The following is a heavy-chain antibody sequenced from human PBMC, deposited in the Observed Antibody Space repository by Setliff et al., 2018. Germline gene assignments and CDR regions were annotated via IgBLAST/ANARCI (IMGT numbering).Heavy chain of an antibody. V-gene: IGHV4-38-2*01. CDR2: IHHSGKA. J-gene: IGHJ6*03. CDR1: GFSISSGYY. D-gene: IGHD6-19*01. CDR3: VRTDYSDGRYSMGV. Sequence: TLSLTCAVSGFSISSGYYWGWIRQPPGKGLEWIVNIHHSGKAYYNPSLKSRVTMSVDKSTNQFSLKLNSVTAADTAVYYCVRTDYSDGRYSMGVWGKGTTVTVSS.